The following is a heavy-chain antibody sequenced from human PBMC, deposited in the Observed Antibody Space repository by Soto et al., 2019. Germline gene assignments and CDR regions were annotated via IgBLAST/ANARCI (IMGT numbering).Heavy chain of an antibody. V-gene: IGHV1-24*01. J-gene: IGHJ5*02. Sequence: TSVKVSCKVSGYTLTELSMHWVRQAPGKGLEWMGGFDPEDGETIYAQKFQGRVTMTEDTSTDTAYMELSSLRSEDTAVYYCATVYLRGTKWFDPWGPGTLVTVSA. CDR2: FDPEDGET. CDR3: ATVYLRGTKWFDP. D-gene: IGHD1-7*01. CDR1: GYTLTELS.